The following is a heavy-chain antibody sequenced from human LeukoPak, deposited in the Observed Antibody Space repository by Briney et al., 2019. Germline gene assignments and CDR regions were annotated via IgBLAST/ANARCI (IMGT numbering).Heavy chain of an antibody. V-gene: IGHV3-21*01. CDR2: ISSGSSFM. CDR1: GFTFSRYS. CDR3: ARDYYDSSGSSWFDP. J-gene: IGHJ5*02. Sequence: PGGSLRLSCAASGFTFSRYSMNWVRQAPGKGLEWVSSISSGSSFMYYADSVKGRFTISRDNAKNSLYLQMNSPRAKDTALYYCARDYYDSSGSSWFDPWGQGTLVTVSS. D-gene: IGHD3-22*01.